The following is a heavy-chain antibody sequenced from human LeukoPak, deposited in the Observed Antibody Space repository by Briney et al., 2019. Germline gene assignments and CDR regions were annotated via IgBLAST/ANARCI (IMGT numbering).Heavy chain of an antibody. Sequence: KPSETLSLTCTVSGYSISSGYYWGWIRQPPGKGLEWIGQIFHSGSTSYSPSLKSRVTISVDKSKNQFSLKLTSVTTADTAVYYCARSPTKRATEDYWGQGTLVTVSS. CDR3: ARSPTKRATEDY. J-gene: IGHJ4*02. CDR1: GYSISSGYY. D-gene: IGHD2-15*01. V-gene: IGHV4-38-2*02. CDR2: IFHSGST.